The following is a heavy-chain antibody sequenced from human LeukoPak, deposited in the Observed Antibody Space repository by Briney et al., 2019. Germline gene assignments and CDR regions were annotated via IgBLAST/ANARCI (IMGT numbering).Heavy chain of an antibody. J-gene: IGHJ5*02. D-gene: IGHD3-3*01. V-gene: IGHV1-69*04. Sequence: GSSVKVSCKASGDTFSSYAISWVRQAPGQGLEWMGRIIPILGIANYAQKFQGRVMITADKSTSTAYMELSSLRSEDTAVYYSLLWSGYRGFDPWGQGTLVTVSS. CDR3: LLWSGYRGFDP. CDR2: IIPILGIA. CDR1: GDTFSSYA.